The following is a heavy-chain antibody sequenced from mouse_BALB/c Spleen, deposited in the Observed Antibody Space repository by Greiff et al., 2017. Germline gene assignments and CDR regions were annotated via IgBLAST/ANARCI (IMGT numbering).Heavy chain of an antibody. CDR1: GFTFSNYW. J-gene: IGHJ4*01. V-gene: IGHV6-6*02. D-gene: IGHD1-1*01. CDR3: TRPYYYGSSYNYYAMDY. CDR2: IRLKSNNYAT. Sequence: EVKLMESGGGLVQPGGSMKLSCVASGFTFSNYWMNWVRQSPEKGLEWVAEIRLKSNNYATHYAESVKGRFTISRDDSKSSVYLQMNNLRAEDTGIYYCTRPYYYGSSYNYYAMDYWGQGTSVTVSS.